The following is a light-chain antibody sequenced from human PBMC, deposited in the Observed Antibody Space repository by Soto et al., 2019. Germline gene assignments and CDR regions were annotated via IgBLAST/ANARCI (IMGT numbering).Light chain of an antibody. CDR2: GAF. V-gene: IGKV3-20*01. J-gene: IGKJ1*01. Sequence: EIVLTQSPGTLSLSPGERATLSCRASESITSTYLAWYQQKPGRSPRLVIYGAFNRATGIPDRFSASGSGADFTLTISGLEPEDSAVYFCQRYGTPPWTFGQGPRVEIK. CDR1: ESITSTY. CDR3: QRYGTPPWT.